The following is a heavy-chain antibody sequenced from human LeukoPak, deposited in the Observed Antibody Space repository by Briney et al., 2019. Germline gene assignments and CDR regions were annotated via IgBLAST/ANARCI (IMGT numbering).Heavy chain of an antibody. D-gene: IGHD2-15*01. J-gene: IGHJ4*02. CDR3: AREMVYCSGGSCYPDYFDY. CDR1: GYTFTSYA. V-gene: IGHV7-4-1*02. CDR2: TNTNTGNP. Sequence: ASVKVSCKASGYTFTSYAMNWVRQAPGQGLEWMGWTNTNTGNPTYAQGFTGRFVFSLDTSVSTAYLQISSLKAEDTAVYYCAREMVYCSGGSCYPDYFDYWGQGTLVTVSS.